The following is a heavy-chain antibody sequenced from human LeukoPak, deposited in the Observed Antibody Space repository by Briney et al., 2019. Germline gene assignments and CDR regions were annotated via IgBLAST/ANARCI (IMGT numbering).Heavy chain of an antibody. Sequence: PGGSLRLSCVAYRFTFSTYSMNWVRQAPGRGLEWVSYISSGSTNIYYKDSVKGRFIVSRDNAKNSLYLHMASLRAEDTAVYYCVRNDGDNAFDIWGQGTMVIVSS. CDR3: VRNDGDNAFDI. D-gene: IGHD4-17*01. V-gene: IGHV3-48*01. J-gene: IGHJ3*02. CDR1: RFTFSTYS. CDR2: ISSGSTNI.